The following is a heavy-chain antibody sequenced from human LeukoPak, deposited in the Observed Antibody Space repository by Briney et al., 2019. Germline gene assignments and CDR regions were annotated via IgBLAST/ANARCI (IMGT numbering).Heavy chain of an antibody. CDR2: IIPILGIA. V-gene: IGHV1-69*04. Sequence: SVKVSCKASGATFSSYAISWVRQAPGQGLEWMGRIIPILGIANYAQKFQGRVTITADKSTSTAYMELSSLRSEDTAVYYCAKTIAATPYYYGMDVWGQGTTVTVSS. D-gene: IGHD2-15*01. J-gene: IGHJ6*02. CDR1: GATFSSYA. CDR3: AKTIAATPYYYGMDV.